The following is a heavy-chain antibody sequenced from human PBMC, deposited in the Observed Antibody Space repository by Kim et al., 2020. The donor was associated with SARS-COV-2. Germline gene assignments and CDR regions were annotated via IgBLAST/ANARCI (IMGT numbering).Heavy chain of an antibody. CDR1: GFTFSSYA. J-gene: IGHJ3*02. CDR2: ITYDGSNK. D-gene: IGHD2-21*02. CDR3: ARDPDSGGDCYFYDFDI. V-gene: IGHV3-30*04. Sequence: GGSLRLSCAASGFTFSSYAMNWVRQAPGKGLEWVAVITYDGSNKYYADSVKGRFTISRDNAKNTLYLQMNSLRAEDTAVFYCARDPDSGGDCYFYDFDI.